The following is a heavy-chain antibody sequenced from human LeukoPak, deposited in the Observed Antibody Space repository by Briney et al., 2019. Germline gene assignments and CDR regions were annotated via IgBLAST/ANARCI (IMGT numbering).Heavy chain of an antibody. D-gene: IGHD3-22*01. CDR3: TTDYYYDSSGSYYTIDY. J-gene: IGHJ4*02. CDR1: GYTFTSYG. Sequence: AASVKVSCKASGYTFTSYGISWVRQAPGQGLEWMGWISAYNGNTNYAQKLQGRVTMTTDTSTSTAYMELSSLRSEDTAVYYCTTDYYYDSSGSYYTIDYWGQGTLVTVSS. CDR2: ISAYNGNT. V-gene: IGHV1-18*01.